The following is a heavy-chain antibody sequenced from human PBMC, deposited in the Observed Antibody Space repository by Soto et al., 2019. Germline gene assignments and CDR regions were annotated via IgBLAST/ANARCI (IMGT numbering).Heavy chain of an antibody. Sequence: EVQLVESGGGLVQPGGSLRLSCAASGFTFSDHHMDWVRQTLGKGLALVGRSLKKVNSATTEYDASVKGIFTIARDDSGNLLDLEMNRPKTEDTAVYYCVRDCMRGGGLDNWGQGILVTVSS. CDR2: SLKKVNSATT. J-gene: IGHJ4*02. CDR3: VRDCMRGGGLDN. D-gene: IGHD3-16*01. CDR1: GFTFSDHH. V-gene: IGHV3-72*01.